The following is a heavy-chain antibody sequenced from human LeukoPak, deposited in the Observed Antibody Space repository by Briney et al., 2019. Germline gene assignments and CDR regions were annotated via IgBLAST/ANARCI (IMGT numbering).Heavy chain of an antibody. CDR2: INHSGST. CDR3: ARGRPPIAAAGTPWFDP. J-gene: IGHJ5*02. CDR1: GGSFSGYY. D-gene: IGHD6-13*01. Sequence: PSETLSLTCAVYGGSFSGYYWSWIRQPPGKGLEWIGEINHSGSTNYNPSLKSRVTISVDTSKNQFSLKLSSVTAADTAVYYCARGRPPIAAAGTPWFDPWGQGTLVTVSS. V-gene: IGHV4-34*01.